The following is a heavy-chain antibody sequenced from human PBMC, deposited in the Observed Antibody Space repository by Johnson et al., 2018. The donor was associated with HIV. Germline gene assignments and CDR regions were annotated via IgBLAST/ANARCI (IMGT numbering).Heavy chain of an antibody. CDR1: GFTFSSYA. J-gene: IGHJ3*02. CDR3: ARSVGYCSGGSCSPDAFDI. V-gene: IGHV3-30-3*01. CDR2: ISYDGSNT. D-gene: IGHD2-15*01. Sequence: QEKLVESGGGVVQPGGSLRLSCAASGFTFSSYAMHWVRQAPGTGLEWVAVISYDGSNTYYADSVKGRFTIYRDNSKNTRYLQMNSLRAEDTAVYYCARSVGYCSGGSCSPDAFDIWGQGTMVTVSS.